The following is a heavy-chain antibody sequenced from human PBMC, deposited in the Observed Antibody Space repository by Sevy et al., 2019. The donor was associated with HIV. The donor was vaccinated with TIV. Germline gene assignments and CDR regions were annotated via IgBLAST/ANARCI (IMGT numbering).Heavy chain of an antibody. V-gene: IGHV3-23*01. J-gene: IGHJ4*02. D-gene: IGHD6-13*01. Sequence: GGSLRPSCAASRFTFISYAMSWVRQAPGKGLEWVSAVSGSGGSTYYADSVKGRFTISRDNSKNTLYLQMNSLRAEDTAVYYCAKAGYSSSWFDYWGQGTLVTVSS. CDR1: RFTFISYA. CDR2: VSGSGGST. CDR3: AKAGYSSSWFDY.